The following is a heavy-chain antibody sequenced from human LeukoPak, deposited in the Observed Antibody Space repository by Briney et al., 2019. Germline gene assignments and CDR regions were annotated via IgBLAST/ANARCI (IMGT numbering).Heavy chain of an antibody. J-gene: IGHJ4*02. CDR1: GYIFSSFG. CDR2: IIPMFGTG. V-gene: IGHV1-69*13. D-gene: IGHD6-6*01. CDR3: ARNGEYSSSPINY. Sequence: SVKVSCKASGYIFSSFGINWVRQAPGQALEWMGRIIPMFGTGDYAEKFQGRVTITADESTSTAYMELSSLRSEDTAVYYCARNGEYSSSPINYWGQGTLVTVSS.